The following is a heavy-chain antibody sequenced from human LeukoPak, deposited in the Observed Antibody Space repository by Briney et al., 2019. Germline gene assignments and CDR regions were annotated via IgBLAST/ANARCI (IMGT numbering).Heavy chain of an antibody. CDR3: ARKTRAYCGGDCSLGFFDY. D-gene: IGHD2-21*02. CDR2: IYSGGST. J-gene: IGHJ4*02. Sequence: PGGSLRLSCAASGFTFSTYSMSWVRQAPGKGLEWVSVIYSGGSTYYADSVKGRFTISRDNSKNTLYLQMNSLRAEDTAVYYCARKTRAYCGGDCSLGFFDYWGQGTLVTVSS. CDR1: GFTFSTYS. V-gene: IGHV3-53*01.